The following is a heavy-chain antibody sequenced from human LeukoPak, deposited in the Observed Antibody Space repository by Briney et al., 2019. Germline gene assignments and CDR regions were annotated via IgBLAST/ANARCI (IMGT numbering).Heavy chain of an antibody. CDR2: IYYSGSP. Sequence: SETLSLTCSVSGGSITNYYWTWMRQLPGKGLEWIGYIYYSGSPNYNPSLKSRANISADTSKNQLSLKMNSVTAADTAVYYCARRLGFCSSSTCYPYFDPWGQGTLVIVSS. V-gene: IGHV4-59*01. CDR1: GGSITNYY. J-gene: IGHJ5*02. CDR3: ARRLGFCSSSTCYPYFDP. D-gene: IGHD2-2*01.